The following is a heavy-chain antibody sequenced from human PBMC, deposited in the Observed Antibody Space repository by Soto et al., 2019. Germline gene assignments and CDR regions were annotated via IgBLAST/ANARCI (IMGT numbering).Heavy chain of an antibody. Sequence: GGSLRLSCAASGFTVSSNYMSWVRQAPGKGLEWVSVIYSGGSTYYADSVKGRFTISRDNSKNTLYLQMNSLRAEDTAVYYCARDLILVGATPEAYYYYGMDVWGQGTTVTVSS. V-gene: IGHV3-53*01. D-gene: IGHD1-26*01. CDR2: IYSGGST. J-gene: IGHJ6*02. CDR3: ARDLILVGATPEAYYYYGMDV. CDR1: GFTVSSNY.